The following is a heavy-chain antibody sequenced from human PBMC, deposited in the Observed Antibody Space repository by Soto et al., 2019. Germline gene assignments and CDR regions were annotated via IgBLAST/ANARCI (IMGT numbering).Heavy chain of an antibody. Sequence: PGGSLRLSCAASGFTFSTYWMHWVRQAPGKGLVWVSRIHSDGITTLYADSVTGRFTISRDDAKNTVFLQMNSLRADDTAVYYCAKGLYYYDSSGYRVFDYWGQGALVTVSS. J-gene: IGHJ4*02. CDR2: IHSDGITT. V-gene: IGHV3-74*01. D-gene: IGHD3-22*01. CDR3: AKGLYYYDSSGYRVFDY. CDR1: GFTFSTYW.